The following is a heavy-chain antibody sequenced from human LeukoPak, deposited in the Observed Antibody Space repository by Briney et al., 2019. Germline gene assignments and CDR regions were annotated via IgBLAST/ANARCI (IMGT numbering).Heavy chain of an antibody. CDR2: ISGSSDTK. Sequence: GGSLRLSCAASGFTFSAYYMNWIRQAPGKGLEWVSFISGSSDTKHYADSVRDRFTISRDNAKNLLYLQMVSLRAEDTAVYYCARTADGEFDSWGQGTLVTVSS. CDR3: ARTADGEFDS. D-gene: IGHD2-21*01. CDR1: GFTFSAYY. J-gene: IGHJ5*01. V-gene: IGHV3-11*01.